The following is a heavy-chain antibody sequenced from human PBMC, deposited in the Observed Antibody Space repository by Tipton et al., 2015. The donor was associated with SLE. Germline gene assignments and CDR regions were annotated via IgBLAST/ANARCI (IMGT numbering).Heavy chain of an antibody. J-gene: IGHJ3*02. CDR2: RFHDGNI. D-gene: IGHD1-26*01. V-gene: IGHV4-59*02. Sequence: LSCTVSGDSVKSRYWIWVRQPAGRGLEWLAYRFHDGNINYKPSLNTRITMSVETSRDQFSLTLNSVTDADTGIYYCARTLGAIAHTVYDAFDIWGQGKMVTVSS. CDR1: GDSVKSRY. CDR3: ARTLGAIAHTVYDAFDI.